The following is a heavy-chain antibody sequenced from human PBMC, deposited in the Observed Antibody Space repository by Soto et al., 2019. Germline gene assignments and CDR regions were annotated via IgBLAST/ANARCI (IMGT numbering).Heavy chain of an antibody. CDR1: GFTFSSSA. Sequence: GGSLRLSCAASGFTFSSSAMSWVRQAPGKGLEWVSVISGSGGTTYYADSVKGRFTISRDNSKNTLYLQMNSLRAEDTAVYYCAKDYSSSWKYFDLWGRGTLVTVSS. V-gene: IGHV3-23*01. D-gene: IGHD6-13*01. J-gene: IGHJ2*01. CDR3: AKDYSSSWKYFDL. CDR2: ISGSGGTT.